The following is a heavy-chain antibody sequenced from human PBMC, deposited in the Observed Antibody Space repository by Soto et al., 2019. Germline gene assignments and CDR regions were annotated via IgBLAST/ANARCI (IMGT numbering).Heavy chain of an antibody. V-gene: IGHV4-39*01. CDR1: GGSISSSSYD. CDR3: ATFLYNYYYYHMDV. CDR2: IYYSGST. J-gene: IGHJ6*03. Sequence: PSETLSLTCTVSGGSISSSSYDWGWILQPPGKGLEWIGSIYYSGSTYYNPSLKSRVTISVDTSKNQFSLKLSSVTAADTAVYYCATFLYNYYYYHMDVRGKGTTVNVS. D-gene: IGHD1-20*01.